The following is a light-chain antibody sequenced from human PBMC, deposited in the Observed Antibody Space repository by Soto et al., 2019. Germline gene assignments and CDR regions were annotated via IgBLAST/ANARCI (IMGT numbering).Light chain of an antibody. CDR3: QQYNSYSWT. J-gene: IGKJ1*01. V-gene: IGKV1-5*01. CDR1: QNIRGW. CDR2: DAS. Sequence: DIRMTQSPSTLSTSVGDRVTITCRASQNIRGWLAWYQQKPGKAPKLLIYDASTLESGVPSRFSGSGSGTEFTLPISSLQPDDVATYYCQQYNSYSWTFGQGTTVAIK.